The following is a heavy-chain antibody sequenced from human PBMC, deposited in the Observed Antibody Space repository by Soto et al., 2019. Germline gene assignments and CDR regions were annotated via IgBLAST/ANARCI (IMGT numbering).Heavy chain of an antibody. V-gene: IGHV1-69*13. D-gene: IGHD2-2*01. J-gene: IGHJ6*02. CDR2: ISPIFGTA. CDR3: ARAHDIVVVPAAMRDHYYYYGMDV. Sequence: SVKVSCTASGYSYTTYGISWVRQAPGQGLEWMGGISPIFGTANYAQKLQGRVTITADESTSTAYMELSSLRSEDTAVYYCARAHDIVVVPAAMRDHYYYYGMDVWGQGTTVTVSS. CDR1: GYSYTTYG.